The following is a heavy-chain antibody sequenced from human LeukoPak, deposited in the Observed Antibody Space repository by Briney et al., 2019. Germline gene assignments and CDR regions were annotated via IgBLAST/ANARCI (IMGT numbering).Heavy chain of an antibody. J-gene: IGHJ4*02. CDR2: ISSSATYI. V-gene: IGHV3-21*01. Sequence: GGSLRLSCAASGFTFSSYGMHWVRQAPGKGLEWVSSISSSATYIYYADSVRGRFTISRDDAKNSLFLHMNSLRAEDTAVYYCATWDDYGDYVAFEYWGQGTLVTVSS. CDR3: ATWDDYGDYVAFEY. D-gene: IGHD4-17*01. CDR1: GFTFSSYG.